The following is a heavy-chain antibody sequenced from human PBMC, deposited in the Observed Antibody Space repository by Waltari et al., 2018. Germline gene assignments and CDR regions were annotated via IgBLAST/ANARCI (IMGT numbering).Heavy chain of an antibody. CDR3: ARDHSSGYYYYAFDI. D-gene: IGHD3-22*01. J-gene: IGHJ3*02. CDR2: INPRGGST. Sequence: QVQLVQSGAEVKKPGASVKVSCKASGYTFTSYYMHWVRQAPGQGLEWMGIINPRGGSTSYAQKYQGRVTMTRDTSTSTVYMELSSLRSEDTAVYYCARDHSSGYYYYAFDIWGQGTMVTVSS. V-gene: IGHV1-46*01. CDR1: GYTFTSYY.